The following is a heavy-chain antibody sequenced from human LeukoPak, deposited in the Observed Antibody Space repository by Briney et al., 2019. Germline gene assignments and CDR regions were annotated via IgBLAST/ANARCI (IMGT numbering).Heavy chain of an antibody. J-gene: IGHJ5*02. V-gene: IGHV1-46*01. CDR1: GYTFTGYY. CDR2: INPSGGTT. CDR3: ARRIGPGWFDP. Sequence: EASVKVSCKASGYTFTGYYMHWVRQAPGQGLEWMGIINPSGGTTIYAQKFQGRVTMTGDTSTSTAYMELSSLRSEDTAVYYCARRIGPGWFDPWGQGTLVTVSS.